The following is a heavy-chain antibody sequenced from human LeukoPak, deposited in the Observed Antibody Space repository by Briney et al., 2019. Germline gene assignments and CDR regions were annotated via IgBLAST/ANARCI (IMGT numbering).Heavy chain of an antibody. CDR1: GYTFTSYD. Sequence: ASVKVSCKAFGYTFTSYDINWVRQATGQGLEWMGWMNPNSGNTGYAQKFQGRVTMTRNTSISTAYLQWSSLKASDTAMYYCARVLGAAAETGYFDYWGQGTLVTVSS. CDR3: ARVLGAAAETGYFDY. CDR2: MNPNSGNT. J-gene: IGHJ4*02. V-gene: IGHV1-8*01. D-gene: IGHD6-13*01.